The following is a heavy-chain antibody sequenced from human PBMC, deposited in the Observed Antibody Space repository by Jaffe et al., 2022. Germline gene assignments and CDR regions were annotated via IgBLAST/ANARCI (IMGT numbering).Heavy chain of an antibody. CDR1: GYTFTSYA. CDR2: INAGNGNT. Sequence: QVQLVQSGAEVKKPGASVKVSCKASGYTFTSYAMHWVRQAPGQRLEWMGWINAGNGNTKYSQKFQGRVTITRDTSASTAYMELSSLRSEDTAVYYCARYGTSLGDIPLENDAFDIWGQGTMVTVSS. V-gene: IGHV1-3*01. D-gene: IGHD2-15*01. CDR3: ARYGTSLGDIPLENDAFDI. J-gene: IGHJ3*02.